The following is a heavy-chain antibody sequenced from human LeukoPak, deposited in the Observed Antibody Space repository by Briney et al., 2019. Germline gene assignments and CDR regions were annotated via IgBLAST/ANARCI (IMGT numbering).Heavy chain of an antibody. D-gene: IGHD1-26*01. CDR2: IDGVTSNT. V-gene: IGHV3-23*01. CDR3: AKDDAPGGGFLDY. J-gene: IGHJ4*02. CDR1: GFTFSSYA. Sequence: PGGSLRLSCAASGFTFSSYAMSWVRQAPGKGLEWISRIDGVTSNTHYADSVKGRFTISRDNSNNRLNLQMNRLRAEDTAVYYCAKDDAPGGGFLDYWGQGTLVTVSS.